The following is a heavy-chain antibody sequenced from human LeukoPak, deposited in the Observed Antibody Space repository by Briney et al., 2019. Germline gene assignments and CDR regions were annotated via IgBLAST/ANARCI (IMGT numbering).Heavy chain of an antibody. CDR3: ARRRGYSGYDLDY. Sequence: GGSLKLSCAASGFTFSSYGMHWVRQAPGKGLEWVAVIWYDGSNKYYADSVNGRFTISKDNSKNTLYLQMNSLRAEDTAVYYCARRRGYSGYDLDYWGQGTLVTVSS. J-gene: IGHJ4*02. CDR1: GFTFSSYG. D-gene: IGHD5-12*01. V-gene: IGHV3-33*01. CDR2: IWYDGSNK.